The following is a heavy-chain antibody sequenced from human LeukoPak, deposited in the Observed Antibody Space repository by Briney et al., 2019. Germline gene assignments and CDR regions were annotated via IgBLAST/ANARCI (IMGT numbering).Heavy chain of an antibody. Sequence: SETLSLTCTVSGGSISRNHWSWIRQSPGKGLEWIGYIYKSGSTNYNPSLKSRVTISEDTSKNQFSLKLSSVTAADTAVYYCARSSIAAPPDYWGQGTLVTVSS. CDR2: IYKSGST. CDR3: ARSSIAAPPDY. V-gene: IGHV4-59*01. CDR1: GGSISRNH. J-gene: IGHJ4*02. D-gene: IGHD6-6*01.